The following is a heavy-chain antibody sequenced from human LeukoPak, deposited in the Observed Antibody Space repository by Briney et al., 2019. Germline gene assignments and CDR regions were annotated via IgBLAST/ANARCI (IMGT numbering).Heavy chain of an antibody. CDR1: GFTFSSYS. Sequence: GGSLRLSCAASGFTFSSYSMNWVRQAPGKGLEWVSYISSSSSSTIYYADSVKGRFTTSRDNAKNSLYLQMNSLRAEDTAVYYCAREDRGFIYDSSGYYYWGQGTLVTVSS. CDR2: ISSSSSSTI. V-gene: IGHV3-48*01. CDR3: AREDRGFIYDSSGYYY. D-gene: IGHD3-22*01. J-gene: IGHJ4*02.